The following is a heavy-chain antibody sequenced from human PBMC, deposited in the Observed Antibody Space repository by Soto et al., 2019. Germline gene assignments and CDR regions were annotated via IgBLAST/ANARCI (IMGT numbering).Heavy chain of an antibody. Sequence: QITLNESGPTQVKPRQTLTLTCTFSGFSLTTSGVGVGWIRQSPGKAPEWLALIYWDDDKRYSPSLKSRLTLTKDTSKNQWVLTMADLDPADTATYYCAHRVLRTVFGLATTTAIYFDFWGQGTPVAVSS. CDR1: GFSLTTSGVG. V-gene: IGHV2-5*02. J-gene: IGHJ4*02. CDR3: AHRVLRTVFGLATTTAIYFDF. D-gene: IGHD3-3*01. CDR2: IYWDDDK.